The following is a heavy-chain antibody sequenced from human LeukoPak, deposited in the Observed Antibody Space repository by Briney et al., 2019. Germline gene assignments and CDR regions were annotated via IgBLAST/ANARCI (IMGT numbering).Heavy chain of an antibody. J-gene: IGHJ5*02. D-gene: IGHD2-15*01. CDR3: AREGELGYCTGGSCYPFDL. Sequence: SETLSLTCTVSGDSISSYYWSWIRQSAGKGLEWIGRIYATGSTNSNPSLQSRVTMSIDTFNKRFSLRLSSVTAADTAVYFCAREGELGYCTGGSCYPFDLWGQGTLVTVSS. CDR1: GDSISSYY. CDR2: IYATGST. V-gene: IGHV4-4*07.